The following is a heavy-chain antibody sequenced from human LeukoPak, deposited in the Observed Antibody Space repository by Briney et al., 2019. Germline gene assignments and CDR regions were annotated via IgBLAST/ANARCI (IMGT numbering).Heavy chain of an antibody. Sequence: GGSLTLSCAASGFTFSSYAMSWVRPAPGKGLEWVSAISGSVGSTYYADSVKGRFTISRDNSKNTLYLQMNSLRAEDTAVYYCAKALSRSSFVPRVWGQGTTATVSS. CDR2: ISGSVGST. V-gene: IGHV3-23*01. J-gene: IGHJ6*02. D-gene: IGHD6-6*01. CDR1: GFTFSSYA. CDR3: AKALSRSSFVPRV.